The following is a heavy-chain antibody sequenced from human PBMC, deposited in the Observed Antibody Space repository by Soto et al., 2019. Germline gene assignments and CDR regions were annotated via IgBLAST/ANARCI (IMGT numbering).Heavy chain of an antibody. CDR3: AKSPSSYGEFDY. J-gene: IGHJ4*02. D-gene: IGHD4-17*01. CDR2: ISWNSGSI. CDR1: GFTFDDYA. Sequence: EVQLVESGGGLVQPGRSLRLSCAASGFTFDDYAMHWVRQAPGKGLEWVSGISWNSGSIGYADSVKGRFTISRDNAKNSLYLQMNSLRAEDTALYYCAKSPSSYGEFDYWGQGTLVTVSS. V-gene: IGHV3-9*01.